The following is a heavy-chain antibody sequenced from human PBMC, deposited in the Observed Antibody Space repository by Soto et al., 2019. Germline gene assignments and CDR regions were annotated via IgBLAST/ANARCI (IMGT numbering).Heavy chain of an antibody. CDR1: GFTCINAW. Sequence: PLVSLRLSCAASGFTCINAWVSWVRQAPGKGLERVGRIKSKTDGVTTDYAAPVKGRYTISRDDSKNKLYLQMNSLKTEDTAVYYCTTRVNYDILTGYYRHFYYYYGMDVWGQGTTVTVSS. J-gene: IGHJ6*02. D-gene: IGHD3-9*01. CDR2: IKSKTDGVTT. V-gene: IGHV3-15*01. CDR3: TTRVNYDILTGYYRHFYYYYGMDV.